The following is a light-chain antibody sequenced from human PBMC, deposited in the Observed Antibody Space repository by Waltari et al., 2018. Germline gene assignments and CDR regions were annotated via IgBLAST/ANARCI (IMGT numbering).Light chain of an antibody. J-gene: IGLJ1*01. CDR2: EVS. Sequence: QSALAQPASVSGSPGQSIAISCTGTSSDIGNYNYVSWYQQHPGQAPKLILYEVSDRPSWVSRRFSGSKSGNKATLTSSGLQADDEADYYCSSYTNRATLRVFGTGTKVTVL. CDR1: SSDIGNYNY. CDR3: SSYTNRATLRV. V-gene: IGLV2-14*01.